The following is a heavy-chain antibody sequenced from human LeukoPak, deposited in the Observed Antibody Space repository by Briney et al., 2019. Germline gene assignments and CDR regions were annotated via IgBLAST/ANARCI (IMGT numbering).Heavy chain of an antibody. J-gene: IGHJ5*02. CDR3: ARGSYSSGWYWFDP. CDR2: IYYSGST. V-gene: IGHV4-59*08. CDR1: GGSISSYY. Sequence: SETLSLTCTVSGGSISSYYWSWIRQPPGKGLEWIGYIYYSGSTNYNPSLKSRVTISVDTSKNQFSLKLSSVTAADTAVYYCARGSYSSGWYWFDPWSQGTLVTVSS. D-gene: IGHD6-19*01.